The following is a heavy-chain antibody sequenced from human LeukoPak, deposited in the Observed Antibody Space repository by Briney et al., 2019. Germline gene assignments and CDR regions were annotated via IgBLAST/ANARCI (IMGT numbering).Heavy chain of an antibody. CDR1: GFKFSDHY. Sequence: GGSLRLSCAASGFKFSDHYIDWVRQAPGKGLEWVAFIRYDGSNKYYADSVKGRFTISRDNSKNTLYLQMNSLRAEDTAVYYCAKEGGGYDSPFDYWGQGTLVTVSS. J-gene: IGHJ4*02. CDR3: AKEGGGYDSPFDY. CDR2: IRYDGSNK. V-gene: IGHV3-30*02. D-gene: IGHD5-12*01.